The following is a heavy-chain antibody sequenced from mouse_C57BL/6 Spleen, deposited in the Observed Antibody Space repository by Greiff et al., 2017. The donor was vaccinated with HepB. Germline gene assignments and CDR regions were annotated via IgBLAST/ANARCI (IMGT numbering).Heavy chain of an antibody. CDR1: GYTFTDYY. Sequence: EVQLQQSGPELVKPGASVKISCKASGYTFTDYYMNWVKQSHGKSLEWIGDINPNNGGTSYNQKFKGKATLTVDKSSSTAYMELRSLTSEDSAVYYCARSYGSLYWYFDVWGTGTTVTVSS. CDR3: ARSYGSLYWYFDV. V-gene: IGHV1-26*01. D-gene: IGHD1-1*01. J-gene: IGHJ1*03. CDR2: INPNNGGT.